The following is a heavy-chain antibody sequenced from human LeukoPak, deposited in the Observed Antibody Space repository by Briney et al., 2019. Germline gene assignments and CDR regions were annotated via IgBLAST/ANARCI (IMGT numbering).Heavy chain of an antibody. D-gene: IGHD3-22*01. CDR2: MNPNSGNT. J-gene: IGHJ6*02. V-gene: IGHV1-8*01. CDR1: GYTFTSYD. Sequence: ASVKVSCKASGYTFTSYDINWVRQATGQGLEWMGWMNPNSGNTGYAQKFQGRVTMTRNTSISTAYMELSSLRSEDTAVYYCARGDDSSGYFPYYYYYYGMDVWGQGTTVTVSS. CDR3: ARGDDSSGYFPYYYYYYGMDV.